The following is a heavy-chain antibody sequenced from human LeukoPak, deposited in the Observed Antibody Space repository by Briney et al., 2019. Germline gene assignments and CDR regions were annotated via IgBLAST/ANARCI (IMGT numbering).Heavy chain of an antibody. D-gene: IGHD7-27*01. J-gene: IGHJ6*03. CDR2: VNGRGATT. CDR3: AKAPATGEGYYFYYMDV. Sequence: GGSLRLSCAASRFASGFTFSDYAVSWVRQAPGKGPEWVASVNGRGATTYYADSVRGRFTISRDNSKNTVYLQMISLGADDTAVYFCAKAPATGEGYYFYYMDVWGKGTTVTVSS. CDR1: GFTFSDYA. V-gene: IGHV3-23*01.